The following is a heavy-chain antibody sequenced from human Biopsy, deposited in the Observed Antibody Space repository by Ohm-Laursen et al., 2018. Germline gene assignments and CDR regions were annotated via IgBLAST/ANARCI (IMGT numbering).Heavy chain of an antibody. CDR2: ISPKSGGT. V-gene: IGHV1-2*02. J-gene: IGHJ4*02. Sequence: SVKVSCKVSGFSFTGYYIQWVRQAPGQGLEWMGWISPKSGGTNYAQKFQGNITMTKNTSMSTAYMEMSRLRSDDTAVYYCALQSVAQMKNFDYWGQGTLVTVSS. D-gene: IGHD6-19*01. CDR1: GFSFTGYY. CDR3: ALQSVAQMKNFDY.